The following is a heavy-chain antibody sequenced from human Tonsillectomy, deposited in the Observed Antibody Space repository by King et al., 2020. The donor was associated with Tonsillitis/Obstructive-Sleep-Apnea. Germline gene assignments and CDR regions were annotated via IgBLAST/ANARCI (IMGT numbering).Heavy chain of an antibody. V-gene: IGHV3-23*04. D-gene: IGHD2-2*02. CDR1: GFTFSSYA. CDR3: AKDSGYQLLYKGAFDI. Sequence: VQLVESGGGLVQPGGSLRLSCAASGFTFSSYAMSWVRQAPGKGLEWVSAISGSGGSTYYADSVKGRFTISRDNSKNTLYLQMNSLRGEDTAIYYCAKDSGYQLLYKGAFDIWGQGTMVTVSS. J-gene: IGHJ3*02. CDR2: ISGSGGST.